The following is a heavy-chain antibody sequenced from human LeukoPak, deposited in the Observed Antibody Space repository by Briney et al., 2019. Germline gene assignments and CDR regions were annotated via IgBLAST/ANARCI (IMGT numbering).Heavy chain of an antibody. Sequence: GGSLRLSCAASGFTFSSYSMNWVRQAPGKGLEWASSISSSSSYIYYADSVKGRFTISRDNAKNSLYLQMNSLRAEDTAVYYCARDTAVVVPAAPPDYYYYYMDVWGKGTTVTVSS. CDR3: ARDTAVVVPAAPPDYYYYYMDV. CDR1: GFTFSSYS. CDR2: ISSSSSYI. J-gene: IGHJ6*03. D-gene: IGHD2-2*01. V-gene: IGHV3-21*01.